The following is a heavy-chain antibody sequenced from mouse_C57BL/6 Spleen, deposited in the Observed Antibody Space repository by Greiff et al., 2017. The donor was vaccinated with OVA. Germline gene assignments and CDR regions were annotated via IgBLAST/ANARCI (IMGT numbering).Heavy chain of an antibody. J-gene: IGHJ1*03. CDR3: ARDTYDYWYVDV. CDR2: IYYSGTI. D-gene: IGHD5-1*01. V-gene: IGHV3-5*01. CDR1: GISITTGNYR. Sequence: EVKVEESGPGLVKPSQTVFLTCTVTGISITTGNYRWSWIRQFPGNKLEWIGYIYYSGTITYNPSLTSRTTIPRDPPKNQFVLEMNSLTAEDTATYYGARDTYDYWYVDVWGTGTTVTVSS.